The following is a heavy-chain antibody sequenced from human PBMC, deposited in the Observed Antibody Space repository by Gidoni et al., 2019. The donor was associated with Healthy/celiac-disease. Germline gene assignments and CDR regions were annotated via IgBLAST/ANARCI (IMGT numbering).Heavy chain of an antibody. CDR3: ARGSPRITMVRGDFDY. V-gene: IGHV3-48*01. J-gene: IGHJ4*02. D-gene: IGHD3-10*01. Sequence: KGRFTISRDNAKNSLYLQMNSLRAEDTAVYYCARGSPRITMVRGDFDYWGQGTLVTVSS.